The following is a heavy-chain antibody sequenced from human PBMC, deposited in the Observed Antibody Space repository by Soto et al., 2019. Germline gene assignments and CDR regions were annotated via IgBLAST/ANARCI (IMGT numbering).Heavy chain of an antibody. V-gene: IGHV3-30-3*01. D-gene: IGHD2-15*01. Sequence: QVQLVESGGGVVQPGRSLRLSCAASGFTFSSYARHWVRQAPGKGLEWVAVISYDGSNKYYADSVKGRFTISRDNSKNTLYLQMNSLRAEDTAVYYCARDHGGGTTDYWGQGTLVTVSS. CDR1: GFTFSSYA. CDR2: ISYDGSNK. J-gene: IGHJ4*02. CDR3: ARDHGGGTTDY.